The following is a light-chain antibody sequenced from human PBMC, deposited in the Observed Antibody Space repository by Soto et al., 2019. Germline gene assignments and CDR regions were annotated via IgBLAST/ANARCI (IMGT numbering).Light chain of an antibody. V-gene: IGLV2-23*02. J-gene: IGLJ1*01. CDR2: EVN. Sequence: QSALTQPASVSGSPGQSITISCTGTSSDIGTYNLVSWYQQHPGKAPKLMIYEVNKRPSGVSDRFSGSKSGNTASLTTSGLQAEDEADYYCCSYADSSTLYVFGTRTKVTVL. CDR3: CSYADSSTLYV. CDR1: SSDIGTYNL.